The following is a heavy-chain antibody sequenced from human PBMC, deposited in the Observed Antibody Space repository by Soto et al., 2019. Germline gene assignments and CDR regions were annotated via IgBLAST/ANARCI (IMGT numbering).Heavy chain of an antibody. CDR1: GGSISSYY. Sequence: PSETLSLTCTVSGGSISSYYWSGIRQPPGKGLEWIGYIYYSGSTNYNPSLKSRVTISVDTSKNQFSLKLSSVTAADTAVYYCARVSTIYKRGGMDVWGQGTTVTV. J-gene: IGHJ6*02. CDR2: IYYSGST. CDR3: ARVSTIYKRGGMDV. V-gene: IGHV4-59*01. D-gene: IGHD1-1*01.